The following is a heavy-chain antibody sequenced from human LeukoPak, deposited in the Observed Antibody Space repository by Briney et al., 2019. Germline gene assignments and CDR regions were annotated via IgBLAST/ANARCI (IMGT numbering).Heavy chain of an antibody. CDR3: ASEPPWYFSGGSCYSHSF. CDR1: GCTLSRYW. D-gene: IGHD2-15*01. J-gene: IGHJ4*02. V-gene: IGHV3-7*01. CDR2: IKQDESEK. Sequence: PGGSLRLSCAASGCTLSRYWMSWVRQAPGKGVDWMANIKQDESEKYYVDSVKGRFTISRDNPKNSLYLQMNSLRAEDTAVYYCASEPPWYFSGGSCYSHSFWGQGTLVTVSS.